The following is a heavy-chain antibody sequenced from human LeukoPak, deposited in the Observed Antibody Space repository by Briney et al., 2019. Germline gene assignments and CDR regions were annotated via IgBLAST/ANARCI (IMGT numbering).Heavy chain of an antibody. D-gene: IGHD3-3*01. J-gene: IGHJ5*02. CDR3: ARGRWSWFDP. CDR1: GGSFSGYF. Sequence: SETLSLTCAVYGGSFSGYFWSWIRQPPGKGLEWIGEINHSGSTTYNPSLKSRVTISVDTSKNQFSLKLSSVTAADTAVYYCARGRWSWFDPWGQGTLVTVSS. V-gene: IGHV4-34*01. CDR2: INHSGST.